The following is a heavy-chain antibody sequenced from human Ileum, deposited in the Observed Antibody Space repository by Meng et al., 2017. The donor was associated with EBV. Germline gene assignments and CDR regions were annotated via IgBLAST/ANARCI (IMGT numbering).Heavy chain of an antibody. CDR2: IQHSGST. CDR3: ARAHPVVYFFDY. J-gene: IGHJ4*02. CDR1: GGSTSCGGHP. V-gene: IGHV4-30-2*01. Sequence: LGPALGLVTPAQPSSPPGAVSGGSTSCGGHPWSWIRQPPGKGLEWSGDIQHSGSTYYNPSLKSRVTISVDRSRNQFSLKLSSVTAADTAVYYCARAHPVVYFFDYWGQGTLVTVSS. D-gene: IGHD4-23*01.